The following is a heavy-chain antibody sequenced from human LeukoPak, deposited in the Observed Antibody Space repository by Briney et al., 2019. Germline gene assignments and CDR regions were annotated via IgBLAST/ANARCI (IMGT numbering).Heavy chain of an antibody. Sequence: SETLSLTCTVSGGSISSGGYYWSWIRQHPGKGLEWIGYIYYSGSTNYNPSLKSRVTISVDTSKNQFSLKLGSMTAADTAVYYCARSLYLPFDYWGQGTLVTVSS. CDR1: GGSISSGGYY. CDR3: ARSLYLPFDY. D-gene: IGHD2-8*01. V-gene: IGHV4-61*08. J-gene: IGHJ4*02. CDR2: IYYSGST.